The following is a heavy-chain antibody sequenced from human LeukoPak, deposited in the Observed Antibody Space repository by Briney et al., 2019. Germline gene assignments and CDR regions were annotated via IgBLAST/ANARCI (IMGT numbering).Heavy chain of an antibody. J-gene: IGHJ4*02. V-gene: IGHV3-15*01. CDR2: IKSKTDGGTT. CDR1: GFTFSNAW. CDR3: SVVVPAATYYFGY. Sequence: GGSLRLSCAASGFTFSNAWMSWVRQAPGKGLEWVGRIKSKTDGGTTDYAAPVKGRFTISRDDSKNTLYLQMNSLKTEDTAVYYCSVVVPAATYYFGYWGQGTLVTVSS. D-gene: IGHD2-2*01.